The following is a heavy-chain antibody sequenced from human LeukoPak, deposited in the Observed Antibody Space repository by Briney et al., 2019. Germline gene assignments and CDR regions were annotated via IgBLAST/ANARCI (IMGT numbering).Heavy chain of an antibody. CDR2: ISWNSGSI. D-gene: IGHD4-17*01. Sequence: GRSLRLSCAASGFTFDDYAMHWVRQAPGKGLEWVSGISWNSGSIGYTDSVKGRFTISRDNAKNSLYLQMNSLRAEDTALYYCAKFSYGDYVAWGQGTLVIVSS. V-gene: IGHV3-9*01. CDR1: GFTFDDYA. CDR3: AKFSYGDYVA. J-gene: IGHJ5*02.